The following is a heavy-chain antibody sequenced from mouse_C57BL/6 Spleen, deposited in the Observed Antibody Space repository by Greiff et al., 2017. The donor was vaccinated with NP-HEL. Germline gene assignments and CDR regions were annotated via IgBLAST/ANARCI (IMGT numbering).Heavy chain of an antibody. CDR2: ISYDGSN. J-gene: IGHJ2*01. V-gene: IGHV3-6*01. CDR1: GYSITSGYY. Sequence: DVQLQESGPGLVKPSQSLSLTCSVTGYSITSGYYWNWIRQFPGNKLEWMGYISYDGSNNYNPSLKNRISFTRDTSKNQFFLKLNSVTTEDTATYYCARGRPYYFDYWGQGTTLTVSS. CDR3: ARGRPYYFDY.